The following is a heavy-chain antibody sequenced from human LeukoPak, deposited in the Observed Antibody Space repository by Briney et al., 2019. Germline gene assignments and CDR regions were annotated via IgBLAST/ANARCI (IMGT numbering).Heavy chain of an antibody. V-gene: IGHV3-21*01. CDR1: GFTFSSYS. Sequence: PGGSLRLSCAASGFTFSSYSMNWVHQAPGKGLEWVSSISSSSSYIYYADSVKGRFTISRDNAKNSLYLQMNSLRAEDTAVYYCARDRDYYGSGTKDYWGQGTLVTVSS. J-gene: IGHJ4*02. CDR2: ISSSSSYI. CDR3: ARDRDYYGSGTKDY. D-gene: IGHD3-10*01.